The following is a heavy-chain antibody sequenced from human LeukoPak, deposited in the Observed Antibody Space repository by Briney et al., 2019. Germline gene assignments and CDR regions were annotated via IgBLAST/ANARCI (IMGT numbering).Heavy chain of an antibody. V-gene: IGHV3-20*04. D-gene: IGHD1-1*01. Sequence: PGGTLRLSCIASGFTFHDHGMSWVRQAPGKGLEWVSNINWNGGSTVYVDSVKRRFTISRDNGKNSLYLQMNSLRVEDTAFYYCARDVSWGTSYFDYWGQGILVTVSS. CDR1: GFTFHDHG. CDR3: ARDVSWGTSYFDY. J-gene: IGHJ4*02. CDR2: INWNGGST.